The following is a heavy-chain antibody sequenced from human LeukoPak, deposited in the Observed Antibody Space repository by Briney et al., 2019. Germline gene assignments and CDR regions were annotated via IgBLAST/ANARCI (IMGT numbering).Heavy chain of an antibody. V-gene: IGHV4-59*01. D-gene: IGHD4-23*01. CDR1: GGSISSYY. CDR2: ISYSGST. J-gene: IGHJ4*02. Sequence: PSETLSLTCTVSGGSISSYYWSWIRQPPGQGPEWIGYISYSGSTNYSPSLKGRVTISVDMSKNQFSLHLSSVTAADTAVYYCARNYGGENYFDYWGQGTLVTVS. CDR3: ARNYGGENYFDY.